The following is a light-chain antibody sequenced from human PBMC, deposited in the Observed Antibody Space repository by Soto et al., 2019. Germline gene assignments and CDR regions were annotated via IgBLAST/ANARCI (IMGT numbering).Light chain of an antibody. J-gene: IGKJ4*01. V-gene: IGKV3-20*01. CDR3: QQYASSPRT. CDR2: GAS. Sequence: EIALTQSPGTLSLSSGERATLSCRASQSVRSNYLAWSQQKPGQAPRLLLYGASSRATGIPDRFGGSGSGTDFTLTISRLETEDFAVYYLQQYASSPRTFGGGTKVEIK. CDR1: QSVRSNY.